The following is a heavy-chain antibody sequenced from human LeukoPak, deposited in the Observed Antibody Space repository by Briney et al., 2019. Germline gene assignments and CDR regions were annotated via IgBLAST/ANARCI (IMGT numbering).Heavy chain of an antibody. CDR3: TCSSTSFLDY. V-gene: IGHV3-11*01. CDR1: GFIFDHYY. J-gene: IGHJ4*02. D-gene: IGHD2-2*01. CDR2: ISFSTTTM. Sequence: GGSLRLSCEASGFIFDHYYMSWIRQAPGKGLEWISFISFSTTTMYYAASVRGRFTISRDNNRNSIYLQMNSLRAEDTAVYYCTCSSTSFLDYWGQGTLVTVSS.